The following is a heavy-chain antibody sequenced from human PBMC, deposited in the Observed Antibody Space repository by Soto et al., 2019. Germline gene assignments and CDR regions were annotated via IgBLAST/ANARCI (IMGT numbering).Heavy chain of an antibody. CDR3: ARFPVVSTIDYYYSYMEV. J-gene: IGHJ6*03. D-gene: IGHD2-2*01. Sequence: PSETLSLTCTVSGGSIGSGGYYWSWIRQHPGKGLEWIGYIYYSGSTNYNPSLKSRVTISVDTSKNQFSLKLSSVTAADTAVYYFARFPVVSTIDYYYSYMEVWGKGTTVPVSS. V-gene: IGHV4-61*08. CDR2: IYYSGST. CDR1: GGSIGSGGYY.